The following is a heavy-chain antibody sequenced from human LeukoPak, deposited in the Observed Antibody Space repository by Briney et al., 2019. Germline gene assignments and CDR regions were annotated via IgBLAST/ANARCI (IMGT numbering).Heavy chain of an antibody. J-gene: IGHJ3*02. CDR2: IRSSSTYI. CDR3: ARVLSDAFDI. V-gene: IGHV3-21*01. Sequence: GGSLRLSCAASRFSFSSYDMTWVRQAPGKGLEWVSSIRSSSTYIYYADSVKGRFTISRDNAKNSLYLQMSSLRAEDTAVYYCARVLSDAFDIWGQGTMVTVYS. CDR1: RFSFSSYD. D-gene: IGHD3-10*01.